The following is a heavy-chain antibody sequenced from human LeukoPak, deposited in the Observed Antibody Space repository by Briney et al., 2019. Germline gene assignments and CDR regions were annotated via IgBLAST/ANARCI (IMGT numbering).Heavy chain of an antibody. CDR3: AKVRAVAGTVGEDYYYGMDV. Sequence: PGRSLRLSCAASGFTFSSYGMHWVRQAPGKGLEWVAVISYDGSNKYYADSVKGRFTISRDNSKNTLYLQMNSLRAEDTAVYYCAKVRAVAGTVGEDYYYGMDVWGKGTTVTVSS. D-gene: IGHD6-19*01. V-gene: IGHV3-30*18. J-gene: IGHJ6*04. CDR1: GFTFSSYG. CDR2: ISYDGSNK.